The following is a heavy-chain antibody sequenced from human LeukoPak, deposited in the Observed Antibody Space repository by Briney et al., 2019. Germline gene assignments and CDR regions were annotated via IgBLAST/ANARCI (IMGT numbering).Heavy chain of an antibody. CDR2: ISWNSGSI. V-gene: IGHV3-9*01. CDR1: GFTFDDYA. D-gene: IGHD5-18*01. CDR3: AKDRYSYGRYYFDY. Sequence: GGSLRLSCAASGFTFDDYAMHWVRQAPGKGLEWVSGISWNSGSIGYADSVKGRFTISRDNAKNSLYLQMNSLRAEDTALYYCAKDRYSYGRYYFDYWGQGTLVTVSS. J-gene: IGHJ4*02.